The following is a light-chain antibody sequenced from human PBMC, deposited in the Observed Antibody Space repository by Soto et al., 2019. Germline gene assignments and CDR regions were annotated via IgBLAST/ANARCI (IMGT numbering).Light chain of an antibody. CDR1: RSISDW. CDR2: DAS. J-gene: IGKJ1*01. V-gene: IGKV1-5*01. Sequence: DIPMTQSPSTLSQSVGDRVTITCRASRSISDWLAWYQQKPGKAPKLLIFDASTLKSGVPSRFSGSGSGTQFTLTISSLQPDDVATYYCLQYDNHSWTFGQGTKVEI. CDR3: LQYDNHSWT.